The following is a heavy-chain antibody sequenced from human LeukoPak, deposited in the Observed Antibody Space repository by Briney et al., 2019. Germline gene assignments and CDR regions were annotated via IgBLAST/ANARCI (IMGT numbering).Heavy chain of an antibody. CDR3: ARAVCSGGSCYDWFDP. D-gene: IGHD2-15*01. V-gene: IGHV4-4*02. J-gene: IGHJ5*02. CDR2: IYHSGST. CDR1: GGSISSSNW. Sequence: SETLSLTCAVSGGSISSSNWWSWVRQPPGKGLEWIGEIYHSGSTNYNPSLKSRVTISVDKSKNQFSLKLSSVTAADTAVYYCARAVCSGGSCYDWFDPWGQGTLVTVPS.